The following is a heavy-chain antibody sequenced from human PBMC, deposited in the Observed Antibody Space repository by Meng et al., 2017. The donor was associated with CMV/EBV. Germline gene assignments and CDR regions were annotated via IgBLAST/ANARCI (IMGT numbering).Heavy chain of an antibody. CDR3: AKDVSGIGDFWSGYSVYYGMDV. J-gene: IGHJ6*02. V-gene: IGHV3-30*02. D-gene: IGHD3-3*01. CDR2: IRYDGSNK. CDR1: GFTFSSYG. Sequence: GGSLRLSCAASGFTFSSYGMHWVRQAPGKGLEWVAFIRYDGSNKYYADPVKGRFTISRDNSKNTLYLQMNSLRAEDTAVYYCAKDVSGIGDFWSGYSVYYGMDVWGQGTTVTVSS.